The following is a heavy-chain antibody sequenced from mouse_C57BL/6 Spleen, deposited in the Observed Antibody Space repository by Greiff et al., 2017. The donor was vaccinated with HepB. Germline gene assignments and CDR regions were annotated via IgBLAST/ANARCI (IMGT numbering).Heavy chain of an antibody. D-gene: IGHD1-1*01. CDR3: TTYYYGSPWFAY. CDR2: IDPENGDT. Sequence: DVQLQESGAELVRPGASVKLSCTASGFNIKDDYMHWVKQRPEQGLEWIGWIDPENGDTEYASKFQGKATITADTSSNTAYLQLSSLTSEDTAVYYCTTYYYGSPWFAYWGQGTLVTVSA. J-gene: IGHJ3*01. V-gene: IGHV14-4*01. CDR1: GFNIKDDY.